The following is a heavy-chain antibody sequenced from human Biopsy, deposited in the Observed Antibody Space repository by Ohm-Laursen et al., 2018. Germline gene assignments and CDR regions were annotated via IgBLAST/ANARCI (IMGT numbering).Heavy chain of an antibody. Sequence: SLRLSCAASGFTFSVYAMHWVRQAPGKGLEWVAIIWYDGSSEYYADSVKGRFTISRDNSRNTVYLQMNSLRAEDTAIYYCARDPIVGSRADGMDVWGQGTTVTVSS. CDR1: GFTFSVYA. CDR3: ARDPIVGSRADGMDV. V-gene: IGHV3-33*01. CDR2: IWYDGSSE. D-gene: IGHD1-26*01. J-gene: IGHJ6*02.